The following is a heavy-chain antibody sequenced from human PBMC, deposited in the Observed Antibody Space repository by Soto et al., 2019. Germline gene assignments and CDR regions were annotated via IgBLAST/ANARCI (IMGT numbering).Heavy chain of an antibody. Sequence: GGSLRLSCAASGFTFSSYGMHWVRQAPGKGLEWVAVISYDGSNKYYADSVKGRFTISRDNSKNTLYLQMNSLRAEDTAVYYCAKEYCSSTSCYIWISDRRGGMDVWGQGTTVTVSS. D-gene: IGHD2-2*02. CDR3: AKEYCSSTSCYIWISDRRGGMDV. CDR1: GFTFSSYG. V-gene: IGHV3-30*18. CDR2: ISYDGSNK. J-gene: IGHJ6*02.